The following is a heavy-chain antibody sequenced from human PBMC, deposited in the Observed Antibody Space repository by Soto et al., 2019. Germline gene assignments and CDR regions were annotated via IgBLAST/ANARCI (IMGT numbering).Heavy chain of an antibody. V-gene: IGHV4-59*01. CDR2: IYYSGST. CDR1: GGSISSYY. CDR3: ARGPVTSTPYFDY. J-gene: IGHJ4*02. Sequence: SETLSLTCPVSGGSISSYYWSWIRQPPRKGLEWIGYIYYSGSTNYNPSLKSRVTISVDTSKNQFSLKLSSVTAADTAVYYCARGPVTSTPYFDYWGQGTLVTVSS. D-gene: IGHD4-17*01.